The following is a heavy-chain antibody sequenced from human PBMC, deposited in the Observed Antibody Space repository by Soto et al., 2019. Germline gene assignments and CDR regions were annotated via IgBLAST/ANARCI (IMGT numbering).Heavy chain of an antibody. D-gene: IGHD4-17*01. J-gene: IGHJ3*02. CDR2: INSDGSST. CDR1: GFTFSSYW. Sequence: EVQLVESGGSLVQPGGSLRLSCAASGFTFSSYWMHWVRQAPGKGLVWVSRINSDGSSTSYADSVKGRFTISRDNAKNTLYLQMNSLRAEDTAVYYCARISAVTDAFDIWGQGTMVTVSS. CDR3: ARISAVTDAFDI. V-gene: IGHV3-74*01.